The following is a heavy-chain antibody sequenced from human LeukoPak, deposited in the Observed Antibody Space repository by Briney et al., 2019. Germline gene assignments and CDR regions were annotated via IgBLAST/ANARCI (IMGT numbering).Heavy chain of an antibody. CDR3: ARYPRAAGTFRDAFDI. Sequence: KPSETLSLTCTVSGGSISSGGYYWSWIRQHPGKGLEWIGYIYYSGSTYYNPSLKSRVTISVDTSKNQFSLKLSSVTAADTAVYYCARYPRAAGTFRDAFDIWGQGTMVTVSS. CDR1: GGSISSGGYY. CDR2: IYYSGST. D-gene: IGHD6-13*01. J-gene: IGHJ3*02. V-gene: IGHV4-31*03.